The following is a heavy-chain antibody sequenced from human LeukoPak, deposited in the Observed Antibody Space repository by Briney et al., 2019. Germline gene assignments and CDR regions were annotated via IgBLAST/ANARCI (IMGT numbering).Heavy chain of an antibody. CDR3: ARGENLYYYGSGRKYYFDY. J-gene: IGHJ4*02. CDR2: IYYSGST. Sequence: GSLRLSCAASGFTFSSYSMNWVRQAPGKGLEWIGSIYYSGSTYYNPSLKSRVTISVDTSKNQFSLKLSSVTAADTAVYYCARGENLYYYGSGRKYYFDYWGQGTLVTVSS. D-gene: IGHD3-10*01. V-gene: IGHV4-39*07. CDR1: GFTFSSYS.